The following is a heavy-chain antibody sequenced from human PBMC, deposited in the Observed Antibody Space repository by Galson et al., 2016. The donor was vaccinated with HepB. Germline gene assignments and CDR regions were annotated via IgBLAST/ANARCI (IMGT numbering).Heavy chain of an antibody. D-gene: IGHD7-27*01. V-gene: IGHV3-23*01. CDR1: GFTFSNHD. CDR2: INYSGEST. Sequence: SLRLSCAASGFTFSNHDMNWVRQAPGKGLEYISNINYSGESTSYVDSVKGRFTISRDNSRNTLYLQMDNLRAEDTAIYYCVKDPNWEADYWGPGALVTVSS. CDR3: VKDPNWEADY. J-gene: IGHJ4*02.